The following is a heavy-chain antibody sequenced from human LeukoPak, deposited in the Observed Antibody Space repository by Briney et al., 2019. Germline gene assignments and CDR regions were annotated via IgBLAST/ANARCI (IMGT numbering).Heavy chain of an antibody. Sequence: GGSLRLSCAASGFTFSSYSMNWVRRAPGKGLEWVSYASGNKIHYADSVKGRFTISRDSARNSLYLQMSSLRDEDTAVYFCARDSGHAFDIWGQGTMVTASS. CDR2: ASGNKI. J-gene: IGHJ3*02. V-gene: IGHV3-48*02. D-gene: IGHD2-15*01. CDR1: GFTFSSYS. CDR3: ARDSGHAFDI.